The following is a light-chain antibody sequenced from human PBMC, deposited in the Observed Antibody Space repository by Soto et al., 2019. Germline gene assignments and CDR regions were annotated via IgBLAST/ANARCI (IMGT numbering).Light chain of an antibody. V-gene: IGLV1-44*01. CDR2: SNN. CDR1: YPNIGSNT. J-gene: IGLJ2*01. Sequence: QSVLTQPPSVSATPGQRVTISCSGTYPNIGSNTVAWYQRLPGTAPKLLIYSNNERPSGVPDRFSGSKSGSSASLAISGLQSEDEADYYCAAWDDSLNSPRMLFGGGTKVTVL. CDR3: AAWDDSLNSPRML.